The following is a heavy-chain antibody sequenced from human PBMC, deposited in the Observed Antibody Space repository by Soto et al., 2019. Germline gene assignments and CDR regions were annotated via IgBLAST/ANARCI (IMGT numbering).Heavy chain of an antibody. CDR3: ARELFGRSVWFDP. Sequence: PSETLSLTCAVYGGSFSGYYWSWIRQPPGKELEWIGEINHSGSTNYNPSLKSRVTISVDTSKNQFSLKLSSVTAADTAVYYCARELFGRSVWFDPWGQGTLVTVSS. J-gene: IGHJ5*02. D-gene: IGHD3-10*01. CDR2: INHSGST. V-gene: IGHV4-34*01. CDR1: GGSFSGYY.